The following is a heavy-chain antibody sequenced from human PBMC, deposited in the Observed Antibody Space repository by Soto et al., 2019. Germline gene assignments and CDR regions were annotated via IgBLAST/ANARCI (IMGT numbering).Heavy chain of an antibody. CDR1: GFTFSDYA. CDR2: VSHDGRNT. D-gene: IGHD6-19*01. CDR3: AKGGRQWLVTSDFNY. J-gene: IGHJ4*02. V-gene: IGHV3-30*18. Sequence: VQLVESGGGVVQPGRSLRLSCAASGFTFSDYAMHWVRQAPGKGLEWVAVVSHDGRNTHYAASVKGRFTISRDSSKNTVTLEMTSLRAEDTAVYYCAKGGRQWLVTSDFNYWGQGALVTVAS.